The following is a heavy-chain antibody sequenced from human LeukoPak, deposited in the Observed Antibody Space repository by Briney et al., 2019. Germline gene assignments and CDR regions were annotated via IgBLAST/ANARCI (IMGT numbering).Heavy chain of an antibody. Sequence: GGSLRLSCTTSGFTLSTYWMHWVRRAPGKGLVWISRINSDGSSISYADSVKGRFTISRDNAENTLYLQMNSLRAEDTAVYYCGRASRTPYYSDSGLWFYFDNWGQGTLVTVSS. CDR3: GRASRTPYYSDSGLWFYFDN. V-gene: IGHV3-74*01. J-gene: IGHJ4*02. D-gene: IGHD3-10*01. CDR1: GFTLSTYW. CDR2: INSDGSSI.